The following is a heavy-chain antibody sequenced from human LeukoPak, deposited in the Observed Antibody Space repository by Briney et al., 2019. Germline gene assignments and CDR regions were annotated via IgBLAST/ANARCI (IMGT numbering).Heavy chain of an antibody. CDR2: MNPNSGNT. V-gene: IGHV1-8*01. CDR1: GYTFTSYD. CDR3: ARSLSDDYYYYYGMDV. D-gene: IGHD2-21*02. J-gene: IGHJ6*02. Sequence: ASVKVSCEASGYTFTSYDINWVRQATGQGLEWMGWMNPNSGNTGYAQKFQGRVTMTRNTSISTAYMELSSLRSEDTAVYYCARSLSDDYYYYYGMDVWGQGTTVTVSS.